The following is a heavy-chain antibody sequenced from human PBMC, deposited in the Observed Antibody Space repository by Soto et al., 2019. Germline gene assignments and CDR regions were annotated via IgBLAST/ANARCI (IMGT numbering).Heavy chain of an antibody. V-gene: IGHV1-46*01. J-gene: IGHJ6*02. CDR3: ARRTYYYGMDV. CDR1: GYTFTSYY. Sequence: QVQLVQSGAEVKKPGASVKVSCKASGYTFTSYYMHWVRQAPGQGLEWMGIINPSGGSTSYAQKFQGRVTMTRDTATSTGYMELSSLRSEDTAVYYCARRTYYYGMDVWGQGTTVTVSS. CDR2: INPSGGST.